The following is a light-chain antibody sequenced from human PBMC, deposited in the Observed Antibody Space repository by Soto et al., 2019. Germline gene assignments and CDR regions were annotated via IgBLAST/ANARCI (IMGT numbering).Light chain of an antibody. CDR3: QQYNTFWT. V-gene: IGKV1-5*03. CDR2: KAS. Sequence: DIXXTQSPSTLSASVGDRVTITCRASQSISGLLAWYQQKPGKAPKLLIYKASGLESGVPSRFSGSGSGTEFTLTINGLQPDDFATYYCQQYNTFWTFGQGTKVEVK. CDR1: QSISGL. J-gene: IGKJ1*01.